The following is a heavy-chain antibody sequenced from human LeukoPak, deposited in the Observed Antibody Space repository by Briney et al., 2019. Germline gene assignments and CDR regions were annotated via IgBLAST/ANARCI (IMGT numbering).Heavy chain of an antibody. CDR1: GFTFSNYG. CDR3: AKDLRSGSYDY. D-gene: IGHD1-26*01. CDR2: ISYDGSNK. J-gene: IGHJ4*02. V-gene: IGHV3-30*18. Sequence: PGESLRLSCAASGFTFSNYGMHWVRQAPGKGLERVAVISYDGSNKYYADSVKGRFTISRDNSKNTLYLQMNSLRAEDTAVYYCAKDLRSGSYDYWGQGTLVTVSS.